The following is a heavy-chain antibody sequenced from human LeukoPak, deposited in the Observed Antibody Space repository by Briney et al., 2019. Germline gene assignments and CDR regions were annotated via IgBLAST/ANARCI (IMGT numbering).Heavy chain of an antibody. CDR2: INHSGGGT. CDR1: GYTFTGYY. D-gene: IGHD3-10*01. V-gene: IGHV1-2*02. Sequence: GASVTVSCKASGYTFTGYYMHWVRQAPGQGLEWMGWINHSGGGTNYAQKCQGRVTMTRDTSISPAYMELSRLRSDDTAVYYCARDFGRPPYGSGSYGGYYGMDVWGQGTTVTVSS. J-gene: IGHJ6*02. CDR3: ARDFGRPPYGSGSYGGYYGMDV.